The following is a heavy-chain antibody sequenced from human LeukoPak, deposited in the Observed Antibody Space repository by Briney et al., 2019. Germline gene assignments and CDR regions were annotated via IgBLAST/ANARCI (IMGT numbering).Heavy chain of an antibody. Sequence: ASVKVSCNASGYTFTGYYVHWVRQAPGQGLEWMGWINPNSGGTNYAQKFQGWVTMTRDTSISTAYMELSRLRSDDTAVYYCARSGVAVADLRFDPWGQGTLVTVSS. D-gene: IGHD6-19*01. V-gene: IGHV1-2*04. J-gene: IGHJ5*02. CDR2: INPNSGGT. CDR3: ARSGVAVADLRFDP. CDR1: GYTFTGYY.